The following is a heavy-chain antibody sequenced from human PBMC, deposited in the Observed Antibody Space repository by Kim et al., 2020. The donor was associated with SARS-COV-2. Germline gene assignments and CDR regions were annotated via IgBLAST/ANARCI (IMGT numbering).Heavy chain of an antibody. Sequence: YAQKFQGGVTMTRDTSTSTVYMELSSLRSEDTAVYYCARAGWFELDGFDYWGQGTLVTVSS. CDR3: ARAGWFELDGFDY. V-gene: IGHV1-46*01. J-gene: IGHJ4*02. D-gene: IGHD2-15*01.